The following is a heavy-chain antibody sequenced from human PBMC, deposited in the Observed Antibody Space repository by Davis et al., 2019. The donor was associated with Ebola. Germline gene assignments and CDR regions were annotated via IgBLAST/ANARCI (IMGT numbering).Heavy chain of an antibody. CDR2: ISSSGGST. Sequence: GESLKISCAASGFTFSGYAMSWVRQAPGKGLEWVSAISSSGGSTYYADSVKGRFTISRDNSKNTLYLQMNSLRAEDTAVYYCAKDLSLSINAFDYWGQGTLVTVSS. D-gene: IGHD2/OR15-2a*01. V-gene: IGHV3-23*01. CDR3: AKDLSLSINAFDY. CDR1: GFTFSGYA. J-gene: IGHJ4*02.